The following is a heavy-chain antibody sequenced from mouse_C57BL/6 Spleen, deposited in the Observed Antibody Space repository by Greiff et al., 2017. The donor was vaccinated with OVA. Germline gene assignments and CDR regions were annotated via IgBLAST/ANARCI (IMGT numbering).Heavy chain of an antibody. Sequence: QVQLQQPGAELVRPGSSVKLSCKASGYTFTSYWMHWVKQRPIQGLEWIGNIDPSDSETHYNQKFKDKATLTVDKSSSTAYMQLSSLTSEDSAVYYCARSTAQAFYYYAMDYWGQGTSVTVSS. CDR3: ARSTAQAFYYYAMDY. J-gene: IGHJ4*01. CDR1: GYTFTSYW. V-gene: IGHV1-52*01. CDR2: IDPSDSET. D-gene: IGHD3-2*02.